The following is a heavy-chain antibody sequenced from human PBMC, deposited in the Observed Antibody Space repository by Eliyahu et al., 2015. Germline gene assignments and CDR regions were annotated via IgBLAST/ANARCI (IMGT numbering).Heavy chain of an antibody. V-gene: IGHV3-33*01. CDR1: GFTISNQG. CDR3: VRESSHGFEDY. CDR2: LWYDGSTT. J-gene: IGHJ4*02. D-gene: IGHD5-24*01. Sequence: QVQMVESGGGVVQPGRSLRLPCXTAGFTISNQGRHWVPPGPGKGLEWVAVLWYDGSTTYYGDSVKGRFTIFRDNAKNTLFLQMNILRAEDTAVYYCVRESSHGFEDYWGQGTLVTVSS.